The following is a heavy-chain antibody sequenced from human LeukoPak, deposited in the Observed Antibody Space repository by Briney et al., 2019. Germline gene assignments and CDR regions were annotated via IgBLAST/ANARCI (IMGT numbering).Heavy chain of an antibody. Sequence: SETLSLTCTISGGSISSYCWSLIRQPPGKGLEGMGYICYSGSTNYNPSLKSGVTISVETSKNQFSLKLSSVTAADTAVYYCARVSGERRGDFDYWGQGTLVTVSS. V-gene: IGHV4-59*01. CDR1: GGSISSYC. CDR2: ICYSGST. CDR3: ARVSGERRGDFDY. D-gene: IGHD1-1*01. J-gene: IGHJ4*02.